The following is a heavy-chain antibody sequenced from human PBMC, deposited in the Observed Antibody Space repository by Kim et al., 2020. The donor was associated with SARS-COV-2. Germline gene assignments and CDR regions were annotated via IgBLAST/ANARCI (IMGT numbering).Heavy chain of an antibody. Sequence: GGSLRLSCAASGFTFSSYAMSWVRQAPGKGLEWVSSISGSGAFTYYSDSVKGRFTISRGISKNTLYLQMNSLRAEDTAVYYCASQPYDFWSGYPVFDY. V-gene: IGHV3-23*01. J-gene: IGHJ4*01. CDR1: GFTFSSYA. CDR3: ASQPYDFWSGYPVFDY. D-gene: IGHD3-3*01. CDR2: ISGSGAFT.